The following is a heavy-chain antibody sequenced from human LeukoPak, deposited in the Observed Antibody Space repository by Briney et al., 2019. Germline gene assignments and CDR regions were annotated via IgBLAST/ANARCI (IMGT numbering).Heavy chain of an antibody. J-gene: IGHJ4*02. D-gene: IGHD3-22*01. CDR1: GGSISSYY. CDR2: IYYSGST. V-gene: IGHV4-59*01. Sequence: SETLSLTCTVSGGSISSYYWSWIRQPPGKGPEWIGNIYYSGSTNYNPSLKSRVTISVDMSKSQFSLKLSSVTAADTAVYYCAGRRYYYNRSGDYFVYWGQGTLVTVSS. CDR3: AGRRYYYNRSGDYFVY.